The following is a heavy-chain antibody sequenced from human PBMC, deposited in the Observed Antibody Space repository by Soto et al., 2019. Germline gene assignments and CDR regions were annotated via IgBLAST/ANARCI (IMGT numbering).Heavy chain of an antibody. V-gene: IGHV1-46*01. CDR1: GYTFTSYY. CDR2: INPSGGST. CDR3: AKFGWGGSYSESHASDI. J-gene: IGHJ3*02. D-gene: IGHD1-26*01. Sequence: ASVKVSCKASGYTFTSYYMHWVRQAPGQGLEWMGIINPSGGSTSYAQKFQGRVTMTRDTSTSTVYMELSSLRSEDTALYSCAKFGWGGSYSESHASDIWGQGTMDTVSS.